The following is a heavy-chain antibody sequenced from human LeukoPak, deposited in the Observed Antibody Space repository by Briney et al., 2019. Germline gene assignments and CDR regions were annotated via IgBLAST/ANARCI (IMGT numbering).Heavy chain of an antibody. V-gene: IGHV4-39*01. CDR1: GGSVSSSSY. CDR3: ASGYTAAGRRFDP. D-gene: IGHD6-13*01. Sequence: SETLSLTCTVSGGSVSSSSYWGWSRQPPGEGLEWSGSTYYSGSTYYSPPLKSRVPISLDPSKNQFSPKLSSLTAADTAIYYCASGYTAAGRRFDPWGQGTLVTVSS. CDR2: TYYSGST. J-gene: IGHJ5*02.